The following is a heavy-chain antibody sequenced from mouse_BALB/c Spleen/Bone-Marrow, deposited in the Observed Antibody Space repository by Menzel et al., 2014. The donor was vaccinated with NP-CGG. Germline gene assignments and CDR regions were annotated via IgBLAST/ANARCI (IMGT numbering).Heavy chain of an antibody. D-gene: IGHD1-1*01. CDR1: GYTFTSYW. Sequence: VQLQQSGAELVRPGASVKLSCKASGYTFTSYWINWVKQRPGQGLEWIGNIYPSDSYTNYNQKFKDKATLTVDKSSSTAYMQLSSPTSEDSAVYYGTRYYGSSHWYFDVWGAGTTVTVSS. J-gene: IGHJ1*01. CDR2: IYPSDSYT. V-gene: IGHV1-69*02. CDR3: TRYYGSSHWYFDV.